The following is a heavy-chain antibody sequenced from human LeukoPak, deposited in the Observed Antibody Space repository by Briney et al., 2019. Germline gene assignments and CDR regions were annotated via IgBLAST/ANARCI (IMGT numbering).Heavy chain of an antibody. D-gene: IGHD3-16*01. Sequence: ASVKVSCKASGYTFTGYYMHWVRQAPGQGLEWMGWINPNSGGTNYAQKFQGRVTMTRDTSVSTAYMELSRLRSDDTAVYYCARVRYRLAETYIDYWGQGTLVTVSS. CDR2: INPNSGGT. J-gene: IGHJ4*02. CDR1: GYTFTGYY. V-gene: IGHV1-2*02. CDR3: ARVRYRLAETYIDY.